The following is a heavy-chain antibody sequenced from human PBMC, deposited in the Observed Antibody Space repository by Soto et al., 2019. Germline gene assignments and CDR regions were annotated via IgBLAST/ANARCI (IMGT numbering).Heavy chain of an antibody. CDR1: GFTFSSYG. D-gene: IGHD3-22*01. V-gene: IGHV3-30*18. CDR2: ISYDGSNK. CDR3: AKGPYYYDSSGYYGSVAFDI. Sequence: QVQLVESGGGVVQPGRSLRLSCAASGFTFSSYGMHWVRQAPGKGLEWVAVISYDGSNKYYADSVKGRFTISRDNSKNTLYLQMNSLRAEDTAVYYCAKGPYYYDSSGYYGSVAFDIWGRGTMVTVSS. J-gene: IGHJ3*02.